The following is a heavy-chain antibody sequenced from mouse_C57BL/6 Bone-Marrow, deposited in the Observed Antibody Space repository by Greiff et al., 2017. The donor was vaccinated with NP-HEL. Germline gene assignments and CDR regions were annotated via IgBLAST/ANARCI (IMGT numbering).Heavy chain of an antibody. CDR1: GYAFSSSW. V-gene: IGHV1-82*01. Sequence: QVQLKQSGPELVKPGASVKISCKASGYAFSSSWMNWVKQRPGKGLEWIGRIYPGDGDTNYNGKFKGKATLTADKSSSTAYMQLSSLTSEDSAVYFCARRDLVVALDLYFDYWGQGTTLTVSS. D-gene: IGHD1-1*01. J-gene: IGHJ2*01. CDR2: IYPGDGDT. CDR3: ARRDLVVALDLYFDY.